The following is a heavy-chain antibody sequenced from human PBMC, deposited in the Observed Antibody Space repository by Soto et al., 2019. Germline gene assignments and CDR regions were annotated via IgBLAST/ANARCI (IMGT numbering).Heavy chain of an antibody. Sequence: LSLTCAASGFSFSNYAMTWVRQAPGKGLEWVSVITGLSDGMHYADSVKGRLTISRDNSRNTLFLEMNNLRAEDTALYYCAKGITGSRYSSLDYWGQGTLVTVSS. CDR3: AKGITGSRYSSLDY. V-gene: IGHV3-23*01. CDR2: ITGLSDGM. CDR1: GFSFSNYA. J-gene: IGHJ4*02. D-gene: IGHD2-15*01.